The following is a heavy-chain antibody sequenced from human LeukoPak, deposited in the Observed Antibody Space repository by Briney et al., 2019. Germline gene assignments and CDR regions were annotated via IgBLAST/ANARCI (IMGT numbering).Heavy chain of an antibody. J-gene: IGHJ4*02. V-gene: IGHV3-66*02. CDR3: ARGMVATGS. CDR2: IYSDGNT. D-gene: IGHD5-12*01. CDR1: GFTVSYNY. Sequence: GGSLRLSCAASGFTVSYNYMSWVRQAPGKGLEWVSIIYSDGNTYYADSVKGRFTISRDNSENTVDLQMNSLRVEDTAVYYCARGMVATGSWGQGTL.